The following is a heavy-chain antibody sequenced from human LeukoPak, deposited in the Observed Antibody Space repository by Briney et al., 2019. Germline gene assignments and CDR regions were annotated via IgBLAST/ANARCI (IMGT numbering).Heavy chain of an antibody. D-gene: IGHD3-22*01. CDR3: ARVYDSSGYYWDY. Sequence: SETLSLTCTVSGGSISSGDYYWSWTRQPPGTGLEWIGYIYYSGSTYYNPSLKSRVTISVDTSKNQFSLKLSSVTAADTAVYYCARVYDSSGYYWDYWGQETLVTVSS. J-gene: IGHJ4*02. V-gene: IGHV4-30-4*01. CDR1: GGSISSGDYY. CDR2: IYYSGST.